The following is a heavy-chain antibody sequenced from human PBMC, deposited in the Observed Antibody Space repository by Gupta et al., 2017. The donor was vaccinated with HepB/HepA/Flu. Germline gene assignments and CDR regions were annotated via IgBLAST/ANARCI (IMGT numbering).Heavy chain of an antibody. D-gene: IGHD1-26*01. V-gene: IGHV4-39*01. CDR2: SYYSGST. Sequence: QLQLQESGPGLVQPSETLSLTCTVPGGSISSRSYYWGWLRQPPGKGLEWIGSSYYSGSTYYNPSLKSRVTISVDTSKNQFSLKLSSVTAAETAVYYCARQLQTDVSGSYYADWFDPWGQGTLVTVSS. CDR3: ARQLQTDVSGSYYADWFDP. J-gene: IGHJ5*02. CDR1: GGSISSRSYY.